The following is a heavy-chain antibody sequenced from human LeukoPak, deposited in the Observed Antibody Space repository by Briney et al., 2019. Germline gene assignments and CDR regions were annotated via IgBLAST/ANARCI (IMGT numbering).Heavy chain of an antibody. CDR2: IYYSGST. D-gene: IGHD2-8*01. CDR3: AREGCLGYCTNGVLDAFDI. V-gene: IGHV4-39*02. CDR1: GGSISSSSYY. J-gene: IGHJ3*02. Sequence: PSETLSLTCTVSGGSISSSSYYWGWIRQPPGKGLEWIGSIYYSGSTYYNPSLKSRVTISVDTSKNQFSLKLSSVTAADTAVYYCAREGCLGYCTNGVLDAFDIWGQGTMVTVSS.